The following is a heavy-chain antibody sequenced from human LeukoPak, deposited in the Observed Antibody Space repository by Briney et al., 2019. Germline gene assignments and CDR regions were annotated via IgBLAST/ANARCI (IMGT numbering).Heavy chain of an antibody. V-gene: IGHV3-21*01. Sequence: GGSLRLSCAASGFTFSSYSMNRVRQAPGKGLEWVSSISSSSSYIYYADSVKGRFTISRDNAKNSLYLQMNSLRAEDTAVYYCARDYSGAGDYYFDYWGQGTLVTVSS. CDR3: ARDYSGAGDYYFDY. CDR2: ISSSSSYI. D-gene: IGHD3-10*01. J-gene: IGHJ4*02. CDR1: GFTFSSYS.